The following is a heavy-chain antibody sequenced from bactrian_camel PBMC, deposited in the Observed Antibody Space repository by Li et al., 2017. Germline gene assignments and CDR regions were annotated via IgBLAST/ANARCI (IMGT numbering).Heavy chain of an antibody. Sequence: HVQLVESGGGSVQAGGSLRLSCAASGYIYSKYCMGYFRQAPGKEHEGVATMLSDGSTSYADAVKGRFFIAKDDAKNTLYLQMDSLKPEDTAKYYCAATLRERGSSKCPSEYDYWGQGTQVT. J-gene: IGHJ4*01. CDR3: AATLRERGSSKCPSEYDY. CDR1: GYIYSKYC. V-gene: IGHV3S53*01. CDR2: MLSDGST. D-gene: IGHD1*01.